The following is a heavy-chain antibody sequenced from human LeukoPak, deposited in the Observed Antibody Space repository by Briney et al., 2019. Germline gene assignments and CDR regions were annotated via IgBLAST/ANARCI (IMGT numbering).Heavy chain of an antibody. CDR3: AREEYYGSGRPIDY. Sequence: ASVKVSCKASGYTFTSYAMNWVRQAPGQGLEWMGWINPNSGGTNYAQKFQGRVTMTRDTSISTAYMELSRLRSDDTAVYYCAREEYYGSGRPIDYWGQGTLVTVSS. V-gene: IGHV1-2*02. CDR1: GYTFTSYA. D-gene: IGHD3-10*01. CDR2: INPNSGGT. J-gene: IGHJ4*02.